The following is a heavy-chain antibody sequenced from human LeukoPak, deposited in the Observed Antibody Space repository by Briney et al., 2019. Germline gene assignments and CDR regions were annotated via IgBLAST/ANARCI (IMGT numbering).Heavy chain of an antibody. CDR1: GFTFSAYA. D-gene: IGHD3-10*02. CDR3: ARDLHYYVAMVV. V-gene: IGHV3-23*01. CDR2: IGSDNNP. Sequence: GGSLRLSCEASGFTFSAYAMTWVRQAPGKGLEWVSSIGSDNNPHYSESVKGRFAISRDNSKNTLFLQLNRLRAEDTALYYCARDLHYYVAMVVWGQGTTVTVSS. J-gene: IGHJ6*02.